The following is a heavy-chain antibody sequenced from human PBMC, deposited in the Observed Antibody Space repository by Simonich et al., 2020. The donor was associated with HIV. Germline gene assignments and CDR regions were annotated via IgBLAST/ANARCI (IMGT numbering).Heavy chain of an antibody. CDR3: ARDGRKGSSTSCSDY. CDR1: GFTFSSYS. V-gene: IGHV3-21*01. J-gene: IGHJ4*02. D-gene: IGHD2-2*01. Sequence: EVQLVESGGGLVKPGGSPRLSCAASGFTFSSYSMNWVRQAPGKGLEWVSSISSSSSYIYYADSVKGRFTISRDNAKNSLYLQMNSLRAEDTAVYYCARDGRKGSSTSCSDYWGQGTLVTVSS. CDR2: ISSSSSYI.